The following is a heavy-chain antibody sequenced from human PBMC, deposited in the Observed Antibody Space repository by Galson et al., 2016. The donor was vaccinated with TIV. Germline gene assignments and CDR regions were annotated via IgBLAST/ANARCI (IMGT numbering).Heavy chain of an antibody. CDR3: ARVDRPFIVRVSYLEY. J-gene: IGHJ4*02. Sequence: SLRLSCAASGFTFQNYPMHWVRQAPGKGLEWVAVISYDETNQFYADSVRGRFAISRDNSKSTIYLEMNSLRTDDSGVYYCARVDRPFIVRVSYLEYWGQGTLVTVSS. CDR2: ISYDETNQ. D-gene: IGHD3-10*01. CDR1: GFTFQNYP. V-gene: IGHV3-30*09.